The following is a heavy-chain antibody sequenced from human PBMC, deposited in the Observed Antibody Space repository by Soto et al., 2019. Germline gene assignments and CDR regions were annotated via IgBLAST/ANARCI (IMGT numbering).Heavy chain of an antibody. V-gene: IGHV3-30-3*01. CDR3: ARGGLLSGYSGYVEADDAFDI. CDR1: GFTFSSYA. Sequence: QVQLVESGGGVVQPGRSLRLSCAASGFTFSSYAMHWVRQAPGKGLEWVAVISYDGSNKYYADSVKGRFTISRDNSKNTLYLQMNSLRAEDTAVYYCARGGLLSGYSGYVEADDAFDIWGQGTMVTVSS. J-gene: IGHJ3*02. D-gene: IGHD5-12*01. CDR2: ISYDGSNK.